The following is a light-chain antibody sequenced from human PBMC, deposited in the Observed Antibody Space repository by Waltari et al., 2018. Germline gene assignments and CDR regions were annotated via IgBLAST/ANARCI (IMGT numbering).Light chain of an antibody. CDR3: QHYVSLPVT. CDR2: GAS. V-gene: IGKV3-20*01. J-gene: IGKJ1*01. CDR1: PSVGRS. Sequence: EIVLTQSPGTLSLSPGERATPSCRASPSVGRSLAWYQQRPGQAPRLLIYGASIRATGIPDRFSGGGSGTDFSLTISRLESEGFAAYHCQHYVSLPVTFGQGTKVEIK.